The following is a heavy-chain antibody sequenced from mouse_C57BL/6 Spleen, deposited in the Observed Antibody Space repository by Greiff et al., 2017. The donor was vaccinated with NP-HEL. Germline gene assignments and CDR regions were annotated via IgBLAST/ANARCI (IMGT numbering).Heavy chain of an antibody. D-gene: IGHD1-1*01. V-gene: IGHV1-59*01. Sequence: VQLQESGAELVRPGTSVKLSCKASGYTFTSYWMHWVKQRPGQGLEWIGVIDPSDSYTNYNQKVKGKATLTVDASSSTAYMQLSSLTSEDSAVYYCARVGITTVVGYYAMDYWGQGTSVTVSS. CDR2: IDPSDSYT. CDR3: ARVGITTVVGYYAMDY. J-gene: IGHJ4*01. CDR1: GYTFTSYW.